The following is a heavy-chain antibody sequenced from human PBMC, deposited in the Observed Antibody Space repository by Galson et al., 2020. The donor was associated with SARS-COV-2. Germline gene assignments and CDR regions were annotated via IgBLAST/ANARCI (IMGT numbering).Heavy chain of an antibody. CDR2: ISGSGHST. CDR3: AKNVCHDGRGPCYS. V-gene: IGHV3-23*01. D-gene: IGHD3-10*01. CDR1: EFTYSTFSWYA. J-gene: IGHJ3*02. Sequence: TGGSLRLSCEASEFTYSTFSWYAVSWVRQAPGRGLEWVSVISGSGHSTWYADSVKGRFTISRDKSKNTIYLQMNSLIAEDTAVYECAKNVCHDGRGPCYSWGQGTRGSV.